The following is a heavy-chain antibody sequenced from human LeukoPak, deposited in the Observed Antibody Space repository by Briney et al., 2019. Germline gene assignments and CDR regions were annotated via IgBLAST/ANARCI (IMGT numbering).Heavy chain of an antibody. CDR3: ARDGVGYYDSSGYYYFQH. Sequence: ASVTVSFKSSVYSFTIYYMHWVRQAPGQGLEGMGWINPNSCGTNYAQKFQGRVTMTRDTSISTAYMELSRLRSDDTAVYYCARDGVGYYDSSGYYYFQHWGQGPLVTVS. CDR2: INPNSCGT. J-gene: IGHJ1*01. CDR1: VYSFTIYY. D-gene: IGHD3-22*01. V-gene: IGHV1-2*02.